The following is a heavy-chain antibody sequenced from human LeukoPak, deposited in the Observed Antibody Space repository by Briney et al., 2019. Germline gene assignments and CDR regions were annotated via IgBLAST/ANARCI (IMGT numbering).Heavy chain of an antibody. CDR2: IYTSGST. V-gene: IGHV4-4*07. CDR1: GDSINTNY. Sequence: SETLSLTCTVSGDSINTNYWTWIRQPAGKRLEWIGRIYTSGSTNYNPSHKSRVTMSVDTSKNQFSLKLRSVTAADTAVYYCAKVAEGSGRYFPDSWGQGTLVTVSS. CDR3: AKVAEGSGRYFPDS. D-gene: IGHD3-10*01. J-gene: IGHJ4*02.